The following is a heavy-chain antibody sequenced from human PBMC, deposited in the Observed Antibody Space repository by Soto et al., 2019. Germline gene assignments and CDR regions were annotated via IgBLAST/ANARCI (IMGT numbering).Heavy chain of an antibody. V-gene: IGHV1-18*01. Sequence: AASVKVSCKASGYTFTSYGISWVRQAPGQGLEWMGWISAYNGNTNYAQKLQGRVTMTTDTSTSTAYMELRSLRSDDTAVYYCARAPDILTGYSPDYWGQGTLVTVSS. CDR1: GYTFTSYG. D-gene: IGHD3-9*01. CDR3: ARAPDILTGYSPDY. J-gene: IGHJ4*02. CDR2: ISAYNGNT.